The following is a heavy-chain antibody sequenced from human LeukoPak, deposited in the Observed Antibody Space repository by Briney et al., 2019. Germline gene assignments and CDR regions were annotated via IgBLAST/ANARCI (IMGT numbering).Heavy chain of an antibody. Sequence: PGGSLRLSCTASGFTFSSYSMNWVRQAPGKGLEWVSSISSSSSSYIYYTDSLKGRFTVSRDNAKNSLDLQMNSLRAEDTAVYYCARPHFARTTNWFDPWGQGTLVTVSS. CDR3: ARPHFARTTNWFDP. CDR1: GFTFSSYS. V-gene: IGHV3-21*01. CDR2: ISSSSSSYI. D-gene: IGHD1-1*01. J-gene: IGHJ5*02.